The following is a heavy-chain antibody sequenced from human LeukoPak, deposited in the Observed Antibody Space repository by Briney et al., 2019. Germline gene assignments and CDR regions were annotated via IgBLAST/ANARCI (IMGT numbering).Heavy chain of an antibody. Sequence: ASVKVSCKVSGYTLTELSMHWVRQAPGKGLEWMGGFDPEDGETIYAQKFQGRVTMTEDTSTDTAYMELSSLRSEDTAVYYCATGEELTRGASWFDPWGQGTLVTVSS. V-gene: IGHV1-24*01. J-gene: IGHJ5*02. CDR2: FDPEDGET. CDR3: ATGEELTRGASWFDP. D-gene: IGHD1-26*01. CDR1: GYTLTELS.